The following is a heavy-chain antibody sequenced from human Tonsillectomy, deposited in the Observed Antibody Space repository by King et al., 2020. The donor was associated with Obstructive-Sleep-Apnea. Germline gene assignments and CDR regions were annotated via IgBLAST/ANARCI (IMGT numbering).Heavy chain of an antibody. CDR1: GYTFTGYY. V-gene: IGHV1-2*02. CDR3: ATVAVSTATYYFDY. D-gene: IGHD4-17*01. CDR2: INPNSGGT. J-gene: IGHJ4*02. Sequence: VQLVESGAEVKKPGASVKVSCKASGYTFTGYYIHWVRQAPGQGLEWMGWINPNSGGTNYALKFQGRVTMTRDTSISTAYMELSRLISDDTAVYYCATVAVSTATYYFDYWGQGTLVTVSS.